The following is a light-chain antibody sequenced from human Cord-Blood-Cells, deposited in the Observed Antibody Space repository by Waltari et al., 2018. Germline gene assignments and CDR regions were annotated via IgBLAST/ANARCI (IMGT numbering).Light chain of an antibody. CDR1: QSLLHSNGYNY. V-gene: IGKV2-28*01. CDR3: MQALQTPYS. Sequence: DIVMTQSPLSLPVTPGEPASISCRSGQSLLHSNGYNYLDWYLQKPGQSPQLLIYLGSNRASGVPDRFSGSGSGTDFTLKISRVEAEDVGVYYCMQALQTPYSFGQGTKLEMK. CDR2: LGS. J-gene: IGKJ2*03.